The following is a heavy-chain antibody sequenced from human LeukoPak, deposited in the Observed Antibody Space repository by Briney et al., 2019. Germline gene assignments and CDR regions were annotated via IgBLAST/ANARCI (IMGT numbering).Heavy chain of an antibody. V-gene: IGHV4-39*07. CDR2: IYSSGST. D-gene: IGHD3-22*01. CDR3: ARDSGYWLY. J-gene: IGHJ4*02. CDR1: GDSITCGSYY. Sequence: SETLSLTCTVSGDSITCGSYYWGWIRQTPGKGLEWIGNIYSSGSTSFNPSLKSRITMSVDTSKNQFSLKLNSVTAADTAVYFCARDSGYWLYWGQGTLVTVSS.